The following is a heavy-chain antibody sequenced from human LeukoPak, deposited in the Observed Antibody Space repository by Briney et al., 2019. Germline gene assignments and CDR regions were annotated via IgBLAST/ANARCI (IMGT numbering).Heavy chain of an antibody. CDR3: VRDQQPEVPTSDSSPSA. CDR2: ISSSSNYI. V-gene: IGHV3-21*01. J-gene: IGHJ5*02. CDR1: GFTFDDYA. D-gene: IGHD2-2*01. Sequence: TGGSLRLSCAASGFTFDDYAMHWVRQAPGKGLEWVSCISSSSNYIYYADSVKGRFIISRDNDKNSLHQQMNILRADDTAVYYCVRDQQPEVPTSDSSPSAWGQGTLVTVSS.